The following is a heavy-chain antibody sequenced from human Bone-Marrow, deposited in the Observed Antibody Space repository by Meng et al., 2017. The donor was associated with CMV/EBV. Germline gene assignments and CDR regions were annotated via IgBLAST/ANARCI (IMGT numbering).Heavy chain of an antibody. Sequence: SETLSLTCAVYGGSFSGYYWSWIRQPPGKGLEWIGEINHSGSTNYNPSLKSRVTISVDTSKNQFSLKLSSVTAADTAVYYCARGNSGGPFRVGRGYSGMDVWGQGTTVTVSS. CDR2: INHSGST. V-gene: IGHV4-34*01. D-gene: IGHD3-10*01. CDR3: ARGNSGGPFRVGRGYSGMDV. J-gene: IGHJ6*02. CDR1: GGSFSGYY.